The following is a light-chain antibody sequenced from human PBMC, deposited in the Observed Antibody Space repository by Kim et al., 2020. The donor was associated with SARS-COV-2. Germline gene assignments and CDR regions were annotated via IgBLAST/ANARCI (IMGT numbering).Light chain of an antibody. CDR3: QQYYSTPLT. J-gene: IGKJ4*01. Sequence: ATINCKSSQSILYTSDNKNDLSWYQQKPGQPPKLLIYWASTREYGVPDRFSGSGSGTDFTLTISSLQAEDVAVYYCQQYYSTPLTFGGGTKVDIK. CDR2: WAS. CDR1: QSILYTSDNKND. V-gene: IGKV4-1*01.